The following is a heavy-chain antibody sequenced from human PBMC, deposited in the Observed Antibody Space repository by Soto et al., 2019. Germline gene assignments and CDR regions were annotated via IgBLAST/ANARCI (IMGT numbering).Heavy chain of an antibody. Sequence: PGGSLRLSCAASGFTFSSYDFHRVRQATGKGLEWVSGIGTAGDTYYAGSVKGRFIMSRENAKNSLYLQMNSLRAGDTAVYYCTRGADGFDYWGQGTLVTVSS. V-gene: IGHV3-13*01. J-gene: IGHJ4*02. CDR1: GFTFSSYD. D-gene: IGHD3-16*01. CDR3: TRGADGFDY. CDR2: IGTAGDT.